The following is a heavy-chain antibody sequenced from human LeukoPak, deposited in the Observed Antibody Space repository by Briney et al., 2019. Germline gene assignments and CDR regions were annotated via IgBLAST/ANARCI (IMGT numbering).Heavy chain of an antibody. Sequence: SETLSLTCTVSGGSISSYYWSWIRQPPGKGLEWIGYIYYSGSTNYNPSLKSRVTISVDTSKNQFSLKLSSVTAADTAVYYCARDKKGSYKGDAFDIWGQGTMVTVSS. D-gene: IGHD2-15*01. CDR3: ARDKKGSYKGDAFDI. J-gene: IGHJ3*02. CDR1: GGSISSYY. V-gene: IGHV4-59*01. CDR2: IYYSGST.